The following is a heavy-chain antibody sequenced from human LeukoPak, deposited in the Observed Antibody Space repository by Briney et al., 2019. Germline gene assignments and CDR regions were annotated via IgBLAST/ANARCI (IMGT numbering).Heavy chain of an antibody. Sequence: PSETLSLTCTVSGGSISSGSYYWSWIRQPAGKGLEWIGRIYTSGSTNYNPSLKSRVTISVDTSKNQFSLKLSSVTAADTAVYYCARSSRSGYYYYYYYMDVWGKGTTVTISS. CDR3: ARSSRSGYYYYYYYMDV. CDR1: GGSISSGSYY. J-gene: IGHJ6*03. V-gene: IGHV4-61*02. CDR2: IYTSGST. D-gene: IGHD3-22*01.